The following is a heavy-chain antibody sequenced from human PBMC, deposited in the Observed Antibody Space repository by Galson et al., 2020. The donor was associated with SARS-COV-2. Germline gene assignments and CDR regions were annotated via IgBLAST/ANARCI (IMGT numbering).Heavy chain of an antibody. D-gene: IGHD2-8*01. CDR3: VRDSNHVVYSSDYFDS. J-gene: IGHJ4*02. CDR2: IWYDGSKR. V-gene: IGHV3-33*01. CDR1: GFNFNNYN. Sequence: GESLKISCAASGFNFNNYNMHLVRQAPGKGLEWVSAIWYDGSKRFYTDALRGRFSISRDNSKNTLFLQMNSLRVEDTAVYYCVRDSNHVVYSSDYFDSWGQGILVTVSS.